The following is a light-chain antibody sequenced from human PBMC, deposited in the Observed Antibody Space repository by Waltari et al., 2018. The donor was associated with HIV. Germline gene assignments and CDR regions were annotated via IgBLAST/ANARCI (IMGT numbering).Light chain of an antibody. CDR1: RTNIGAGYD. CDR3: HAYDTSLGGWV. V-gene: IGLV1-40*01. Sequence: QSVLTQPPSVSGAPGQRVTISCTGSRTNIGAGYDVHWYQQLPGTAPKLLIFLNFNRPSVVPYRFSWSKSGTSASLAITGLQAEDEADFYCHAYDTSLGGWVFGGGTKLTVL. J-gene: IGLJ3*02. CDR2: LNF.